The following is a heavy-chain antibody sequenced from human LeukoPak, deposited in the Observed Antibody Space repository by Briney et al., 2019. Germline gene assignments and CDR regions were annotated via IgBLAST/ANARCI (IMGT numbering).Heavy chain of an antibody. D-gene: IGHD4-17*01. CDR1: GYTFTGYY. V-gene: IGHV1-2*06. J-gene: IGHJ3*02. CDR2: INSNSGGT. CDR3: ARGGVRDYYGDSDAFDI. Sequence: ASVKVSCKASGYTFTGYYMHWVRQAPGQGLEWMGRINSNSGGTNYAQKFQGRVTMTRDTSISTAYMELSRLRSDDTAVYYCARGGVRDYYGDSDAFDIWGQGTMVTVSS.